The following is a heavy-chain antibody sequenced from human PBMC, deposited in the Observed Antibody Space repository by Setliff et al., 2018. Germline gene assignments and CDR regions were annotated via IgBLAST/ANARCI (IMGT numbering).Heavy chain of an antibody. V-gene: IGHV4-39*07. J-gene: IGHJ4*02. CDR1: GGSFSDYY. Sequence: PSETLSLTCTVYGGSFSDYYWGWIRQPPGKGLEWIGSIYYTGSTYYDPSLKSRVIMSVDTSKRQFSLKLGSATAADTAVYYCARDMGQPYYFESWGLGTLVTVSS. D-gene: IGHD1-1*01. CDR3: ARDMGQPYYFES. CDR2: IYYTGST.